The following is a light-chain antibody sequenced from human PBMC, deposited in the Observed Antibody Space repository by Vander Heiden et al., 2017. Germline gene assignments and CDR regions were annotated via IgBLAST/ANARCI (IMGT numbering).Light chain of an antibody. J-gene: IGKJ1*01. CDR2: QAS. CDR1: QSINSW. V-gene: IGKV1-5*03. Sequence: DIQMTQSPSTLSAYVGDRVVITCRASQSINSWLAWYHQAPGKAPKLLIFQASSLESGVPSRFSCSGSGTEFTLTISSLQPDDFATYYCQQYITYSTFGQGTKVEIK. CDR3: QQYITYST.